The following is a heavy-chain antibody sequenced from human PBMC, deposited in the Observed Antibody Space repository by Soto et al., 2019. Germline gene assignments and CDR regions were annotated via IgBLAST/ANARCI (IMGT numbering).Heavy chain of an antibody. Sequence: QVQLQESGPGLVKPSGTLSLTCAVSGVSISSHDWWTWVRQPPGKGLEWIGESHQSGNTNYNSSLERRVTISLDKSKNQLSLQLSSVTVADTAVYYCATRDSGRLYWGQGTLVTVSS. D-gene: IGHD6-13*01. CDR3: ATRDSGRLY. CDR1: GVSISSHDW. J-gene: IGHJ4*02. V-gene: IGHV4-4*02. CDR2: SHQSGNT.